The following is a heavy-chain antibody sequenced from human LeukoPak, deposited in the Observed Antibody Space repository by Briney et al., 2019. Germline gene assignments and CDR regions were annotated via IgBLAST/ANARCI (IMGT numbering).Heavy chain of an antibody. Sequence: ASVKVSCKASGYTFTSYVISWVRQAPGQGLEWMGWISAYNGDTNYAQKLQGRGTMTTGTSTSTAYMELRSLRSDDTAVYYCARDLGYCSSTSCRNWFDPWGQGTLVTVSS. CDR2: ISAYNGDT. J-gene: IGHJ5*02. CDR1: GYTFTSYV. D-gene: IGHD2-2*01. CDR3: ARDLGYCSSTSCRNWFDP. V-gene: IGHV1-18*01.